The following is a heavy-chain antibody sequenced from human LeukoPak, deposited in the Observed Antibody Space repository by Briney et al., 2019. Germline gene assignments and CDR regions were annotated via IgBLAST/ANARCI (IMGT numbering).Heavy chain of an antibody. CDR3: ARSDDYVWGSYRLDY. CDR1: GFTFSSYS. D-gene: IGHD3-16*02. CDR2: ISNSGSYI. Sequence: GGSLSLSCAASGFTFSSYSMNWVRQAPGKGLEWVSSISNSGSYIYYADSVKGRFTISRDNAKNSLYLQMNSLRAEDTAVYYCARSDDYVWGSYRLDYWGQGTLVTVSS. J-gene: IGHJ4*02. V-gene: IGHV3-21*01.